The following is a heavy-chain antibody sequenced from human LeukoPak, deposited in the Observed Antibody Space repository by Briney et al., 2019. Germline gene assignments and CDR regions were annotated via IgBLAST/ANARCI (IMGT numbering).Heavy chain of an antibody. D-gene: IGHD2-15*01. V-gene: IGHV1-8*03. CDR1: GYTFTSYD. CDR3: ARGIRVVVVGAPVYYYYYYMDV. Sequence: ASVKVSCKASGYTFTSYDINWVRQATGQGLEWMGWMNPNSGNTGYAQKFQGRVTITRNTSISTAYMELSSLRSEDTAVYYCARGIRVVVVGAPVYYYYYYMDVWGKGTTVTVSS. CDR2: MNPNSGNT. J-gene: IGHJ6*03.